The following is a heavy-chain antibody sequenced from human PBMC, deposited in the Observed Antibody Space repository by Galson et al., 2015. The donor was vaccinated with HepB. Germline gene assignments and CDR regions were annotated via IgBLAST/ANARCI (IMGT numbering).Heavy chain of an antibody. CDR2: INPSGGGT. J-gene: IGHJ4*02. V-gene: IGHV1-46*01. CDR3: ARPWTNYDRGGGFDF. D-gene: IGHD3-10*02. CDR1: GYTFTRYY. Sequence: SVKVSCKASGYTFTRYYIHWVRQAPGQGLEWMGIINPSGGGTTYAQNFQGRVSMTSDTSTTTVYMELSSLRSEDTAVYYYARPWTNYDRGGGFDFWGQGTLATVSS.